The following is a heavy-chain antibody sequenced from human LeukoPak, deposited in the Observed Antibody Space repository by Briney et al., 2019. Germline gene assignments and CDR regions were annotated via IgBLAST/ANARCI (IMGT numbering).Heavy chain of an antibody. D-gene: IGHD3-3*01. CDR3: ARDGGGYDYYYYGMDV. Sequence: PSETLSLTCTVSGGSISSYYWSWIRQPPGKGLEWIGYIYYSGSTNYNPSLKSRVTISVDTSKNQFSLKLSSVTAADTAVYYCARDGGGYDYYYYGMDVWGQGTTVTVSS. CDR2: IYYSGST. V-gene: IGHV4-59*01. CDR1: GGSISSYY. J-gene: IGHJ6*02.